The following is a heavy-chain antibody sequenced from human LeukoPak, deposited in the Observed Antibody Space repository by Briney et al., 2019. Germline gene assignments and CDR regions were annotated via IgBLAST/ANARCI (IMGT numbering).Heavy chain of an antibody. Sequence: PSETLSLTCTVSGGSISSSSYYWGWIRQPPGKGLEWVSAISGSGGSTYYADSVKGRFTISRDNSKNTLYLQMNSLRAEDTAVYYCAKGSGTYYYDSSGYYLVDYWGQGTLVTVSS. J-gene: IGHJ4*02. V-gene: IGHV3-23*01. CDR2: ISGSGGST. D-gene: IGHD3-22*01. CDR3: AKGSGTYYYDSSGYYLVDY. CDR1: GGSISSSSYY.